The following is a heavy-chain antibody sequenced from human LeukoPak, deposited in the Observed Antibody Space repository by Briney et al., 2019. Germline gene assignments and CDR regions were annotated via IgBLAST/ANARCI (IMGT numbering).Heavy chain of an antibody. V-gene: IGHV3-23*01. J-gene: IGHJ6*02. Sequence: GGSLRLSCAASGFTFSSYAMSWVRQAPGKGLEWVSAISGSGGSTYYADSVKGRFTISRDNSKNTLYLQMNSLRAEDTAVYYCAKYSVTIFGVVTEYYYYYYGMDVWGQGTTVTVSS. CDR2: ISGSGGST. CDR1: GFTFSSYA. CDR3: AKYSVTIFGVVTEYYYYYYGMDV. D-gene: IGHD3-3*01.